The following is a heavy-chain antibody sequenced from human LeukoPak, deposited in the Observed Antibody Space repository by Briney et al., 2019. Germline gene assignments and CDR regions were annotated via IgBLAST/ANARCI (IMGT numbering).Heavy chain of an antibody. V-gene: IGHV4-38-2*02. CDR3: ARDLVSYCSSTSCPANYMDV. J-gene: IGHJ6*03. D-gene: IGHD2-2*01. CDR2: IYHSGST. CDR1: GYSISSGYY. Sequence: SETLSLTCTVSGYSISSGYYWGWIRQPPGKGLERIGSIYHSGSTYYNPSLKSRVTISVDTSKNQFSLKLSSVTAADTAVYYCARDLVSYCSSTSCPANYMDVWGKGTTVTVSS.